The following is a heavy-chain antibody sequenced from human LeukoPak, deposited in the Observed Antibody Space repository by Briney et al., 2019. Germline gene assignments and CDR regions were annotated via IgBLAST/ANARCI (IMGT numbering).Heavy chain of an antibody. CDR2: ISTSSSYT. CDR3: ARVSSDAGYYFPDY. CDR1: GFTFSDYY. J-gene: IGHJ4*02. Sequence: GGSLRLSCEASGFTFSDYYMSWIRQAPGKGLEWVSYISTSSSYTNYADSVKGRFTISRDNAKNSLYLQMNSLRAEDTAVYYCARVSSDAGYYFPDYWGQGTLVTVSS. D-gene: IGHD3-22*01. V-gene: IGHV3-11*06.